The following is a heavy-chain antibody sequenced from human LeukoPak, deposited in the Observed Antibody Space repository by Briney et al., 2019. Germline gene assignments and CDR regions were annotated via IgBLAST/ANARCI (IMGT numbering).Heavy chain of an antibody. J-gene: IGHJ5*02. D-gene: IGHD3-10*01. CDR1: GFTFSNYG. CDR2: IRYDGSNK. Sequence: LPGGTLRLSCAASGFTFSNYGMSWVRQAPGKGLEWVAFIRYDGSNKYYADSVKGRFTISRDNSKNTLYLQMNSLRAEDTAVYYCAKDYSKTSYYGSGTYYRPNWFDPWGQGTLVTVSS. CDR3: AKDYSKTSYYGSGTYYRPNWFDP. V-gene: IGHV3-30*02.